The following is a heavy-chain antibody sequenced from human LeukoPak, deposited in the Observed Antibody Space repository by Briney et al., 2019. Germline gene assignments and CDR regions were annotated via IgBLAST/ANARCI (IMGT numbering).Heavy chain of an antibody. J-gene: IGHJ5*02. CDR2: INPNSGGT. CDR3: ARDADWGNWFDP. V-gene: IGHV1-2*02. CDR1: GYTFTGYY. D-gene: IGHD3-16*01. Sequence: RASVTVSCKASGYTFTGYYMHWVRQAPGQGLEWMGWINPNSGGTNYAQKLQGRVTMTRDTSISTAYMELSRLRSDDTAVYYCARDADWGNWFDPWGQGTLVTVSS.